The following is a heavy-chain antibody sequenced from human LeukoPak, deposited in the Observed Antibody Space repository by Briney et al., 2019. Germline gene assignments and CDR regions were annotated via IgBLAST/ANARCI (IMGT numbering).Heavy chain of an antibody. D-gene: IGHD3-10*01. J-gene: IGHJ2*01. CDR3: AKIGVIGLWYFDL. CDR1: GFTFSSYG. V-gene: IGHV3-23*01. Sequence: GGSLRLSCAASGFTFSSYGMSWVRQAPGKGLEWVSSISSGGDYTYYADSVKDRFTISRDNSKNTLYLQMNSLRAEDTAVYYCAKIGVIGLWYFDLWGRGTLATVSS. CDR2: ISSGGDYT.